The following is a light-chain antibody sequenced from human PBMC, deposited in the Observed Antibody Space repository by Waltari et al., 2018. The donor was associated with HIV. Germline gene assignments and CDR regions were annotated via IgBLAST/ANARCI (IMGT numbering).Light chain of an antibody. CDR2: WAS. Sequence: IVMTQSPASLAVSLVDRATINCKSSQSVFFGSNNKNYLAWYQQKPGQPPKLLFYWASTRESGVPDRFSVSGSGTDFTLTISSLRTEDVAVYYCQQYYSSPLTFGGGTKVEI. CDR1: QSVFFGSNNKNY. CDR3: QQYYSSPLT. J-gene: IGKJ4*01. V-gene: IGKV4-1*01.